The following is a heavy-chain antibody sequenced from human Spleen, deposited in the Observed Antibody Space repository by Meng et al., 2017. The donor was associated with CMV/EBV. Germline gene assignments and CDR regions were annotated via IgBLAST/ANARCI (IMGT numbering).Heavy chain of an antibody. D-gene: IGHD3/OR15-3a*01. V-gene: IGHV1-69*04. CDR3: ARMLFSYYYYGMDV. Sequence: SVKVSCKASGGTFSSYAFSWVRQAPGQGLEWMGRIIPILGIANYAQKFQGRVTITADKSTSTAYMELSSLRSEDTAVYYCARMLFSYYYYGMDVWGQGTTVTVSS. J-gene: IGHJ6*02. CDR2: IIPILGIA. CDR1: GGTFSSYA.